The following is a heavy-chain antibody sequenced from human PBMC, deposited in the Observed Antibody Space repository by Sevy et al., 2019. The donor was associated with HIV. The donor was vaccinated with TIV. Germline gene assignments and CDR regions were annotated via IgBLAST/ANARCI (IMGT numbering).Heavy chain of an antibody. V-gene: IGHV3-33*06. J-gene: IGHJ4*02. D-gene: IGHD6-19*01. CDR3: AKDDAAYSSAWTFPDY. CDR2: IWNDASKK. Sequence: GGSLRLSCAASGFTFNIYGMHWVRQAPGKGLEWVAVIWNDASKKYHADTVKGRFIISRDNSKNTLYLQMNSLRAEDSAVYYCAKDDAAYSSAWTFPDYWGQGTLVTVSS. CDR1: GFTFNIYG.